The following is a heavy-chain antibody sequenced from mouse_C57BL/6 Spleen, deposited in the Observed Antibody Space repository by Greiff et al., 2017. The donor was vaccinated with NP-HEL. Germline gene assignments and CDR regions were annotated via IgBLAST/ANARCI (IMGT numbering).Heavy chain of an antibody. CDR2: IDPSDSYT. J-gene: IGHJ1*03. D-gene: IGHD1-1*01. Sequence: QVQLKESGAELVMPGASVKLSCKASGYTFTSYWMHWVKQRPGQGLEWIGEIDPSDSYTNYNQKFKGKSTLTVDKSSSTAYMQLSSLTSEDSAVYYCARVPYYGSSYRYFDVWGTGTTVTVSS. V-gene: IGHV1-69*01. CDR3: ARVPYYGSSYRYFDV. CDR1: GYTFTSYW.